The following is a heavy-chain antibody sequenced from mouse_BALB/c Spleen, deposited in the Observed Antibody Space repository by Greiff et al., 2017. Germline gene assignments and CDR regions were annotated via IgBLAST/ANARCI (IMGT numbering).Heavy chain of an antibody. CDR2: INPNNGGT. Sequence: EVQLKQPGPELVKPGASVKIPCKASGYTFTDYNMDWVKQSHGKSLEWIGDINPNNGGTIYNQKFKGKATLTVDKSSSTAYMELRSLTSEDTAVYYCARRGAYYRYDLDYWGQGTTLTVSS. D-gene: IGHD2-14*01. CDR1: GYTFTDYN. V-gene: IGHV1-18*01. J-gene: IGHJ2*01. CDR3: ARRGAYYRYDLDY.